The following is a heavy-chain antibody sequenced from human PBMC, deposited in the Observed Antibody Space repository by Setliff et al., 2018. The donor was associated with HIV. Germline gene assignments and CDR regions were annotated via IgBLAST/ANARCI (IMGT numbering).Heavy chain of an antibody. D-gene: IGHD1-1*01. CDR1: GYEFYGWW. Sequence: GESLKISCKTSGYEFYGWWIGWVRQKPGKGLEWMGIIYPDDSNTRYSPSFRGQVTISADMSISTAYLQWSSLQASDTAIYYCARRASVTNSDDYWGQGTLVTVSS. CDR2: IYPDDSNT. V-gene: IGHV5-51*01. J-gene: IGHJ4*02. CDR3: ARRASVTNSDDY.